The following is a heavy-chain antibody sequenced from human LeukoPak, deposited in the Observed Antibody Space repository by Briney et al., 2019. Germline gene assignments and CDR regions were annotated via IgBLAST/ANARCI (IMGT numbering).Heavy chain of an antibody. CDR3: ARHRDYYDT. CDR2: IYSSGSA. V-gene: IGHV4-59*08. CDR1: GASLNNNF. D-gene: IGHD3-22*01. J-gene: IGHJ4*01. Sequence: SQTPSLTCTVSGASLNNNFWTWIRQPPGKGLEWIGYIYSSGSANYNPSLKSRVIISGDTSKNQISLNLTSVTAADTAVYFCARHRDYYDTWGHGTLVTVSS.